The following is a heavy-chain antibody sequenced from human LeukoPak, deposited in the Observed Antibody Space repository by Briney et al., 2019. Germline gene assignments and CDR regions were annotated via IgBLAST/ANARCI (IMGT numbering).Heavy chain of an antibody. CDR2: INPNSGGT. Sequence: ASVKVSCKASGYTFTGYYTHWVRQAPGQGLEWMGWINPNSGGTNYAQKFQGRVTMTGDTSISTAYMELTNLISDDTAVYYCARNGAWGSYRLHDFWGQGTLVTVSS. J-gene: IGHJ4*02. D-gene: IGHD3-16*02. V-gene: IGHV1-2*02. CDR3: ARNGAWGSYRLHDF. CDR1: GYTFTGYY.